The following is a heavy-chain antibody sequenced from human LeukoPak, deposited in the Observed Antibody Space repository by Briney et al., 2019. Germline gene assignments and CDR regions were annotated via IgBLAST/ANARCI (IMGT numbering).Heavy chain of an antibody. Sequence: SGGSLRLSCAASGFTFSTYPMLWVRQAPGKGLEYVSVISSNGGSTYYANSVKDRFTISRDNSNNTLYLQMGSLRSEDMAVYYCASRGSGSTDNWGQGTLVTVSS. CDR3: ASRGSGSTDN. V-gene: IGHV3-64*01. D-gene: IGHD1-26*01. CDR2: ISSNGGST. J-gene: IGHJ4*02. CDR1: GFTFSTYP.